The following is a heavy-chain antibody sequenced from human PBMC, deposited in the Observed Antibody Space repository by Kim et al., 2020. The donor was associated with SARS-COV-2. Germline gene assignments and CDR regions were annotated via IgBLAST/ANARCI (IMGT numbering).Heavy chain of an antibody. V-gene: IGHV4-4*07. CDR3: ARQVPGADRRFDY. CDR1: GGSFSSYH. D-gene: IGHD6-19*01. Sequence: SETLSLICTVSGGSFSSYHWSWIRQSAGKGLEWIGRIHASGRANYNPSLKSRLTMSVDTSKNQMSLKLSSVTAADTAMYYCARQVPGADRRFDYWGQGILVTVSS. CDR2: IHASGRA. J-gene: IGHJ4*02.